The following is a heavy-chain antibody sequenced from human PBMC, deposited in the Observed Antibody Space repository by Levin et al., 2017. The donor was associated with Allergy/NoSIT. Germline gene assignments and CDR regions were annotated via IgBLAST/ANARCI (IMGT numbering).Heavy chain of an antibody. CDR1: GYTFTGYY. V-gene: IGHV1-2*04. J-gene: IGHJ5*02. CDR3: ARVKGRVVAGLDP. Sequence: GGSLRLSCKASGYTFTGYYMHWVRQAPGQGLEWMGWINPNSGGTNYAQKFQGWVTMTRDTSISTAYMELSRLRSDDTAVYYCARVKGRVVAGLDPWGQGTLVTVSS. D-gene: IGHD6-19*01. CDR2: INPNSGGT.